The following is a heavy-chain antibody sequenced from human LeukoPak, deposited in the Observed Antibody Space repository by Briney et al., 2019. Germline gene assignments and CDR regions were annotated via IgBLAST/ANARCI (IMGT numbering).Heavy chain of an antibody. D-gene: IGHD3-22*01. Sequence: QTGGSLRLSCAASGFTFSNYAMNWVRQAPGKGLEWVSGISGSGGSTYYAGSVKGLFTISRDNSKNTLYLQMNSLRAEDTAVYLCAKEKTDYESNGYYYDYFDYWGQGNLVTVSS. J-gene: IGHJ4*02. CDR1: GFTFSNYA. V-gene: IGHV3-23*01. CDR2: ISGSGGST. CDR3: AKEKTDYESNGYYYDYFDY.